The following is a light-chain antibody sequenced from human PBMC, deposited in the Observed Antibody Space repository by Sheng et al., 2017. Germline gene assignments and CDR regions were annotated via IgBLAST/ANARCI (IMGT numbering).Light chain of an antibody. V-gene: IGLV3-21*02. CDR3: HLWDSRSGLQV. J-gene: IGLJ2*01. Sequence: SYVLTQPPSVSVAPGQTARITCGGNKIGSKSVHWYQQKSGQAPVVVVHDDTDRPSEIPERFSGSNSGNTATLTISRVEAGDEAEYYCHLWDSRSGLQVFGGGTKLTVL. CDR1: KIGSKS. CDR2: DDT.